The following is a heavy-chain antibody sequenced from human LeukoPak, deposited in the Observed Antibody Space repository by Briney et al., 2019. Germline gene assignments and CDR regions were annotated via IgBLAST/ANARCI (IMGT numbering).Heavy chain of an antibody. J-gene: IGHJ6*03. CDR2: INHSGST. Sequence: ASESLSLTCAVYGGSFSGYYWSWIRQPPGKGLEWIGEINHSGSTNYNPSLKSRVTISAGTSKNQFSLKLSSVTAADTAVYYCADVSMDVWGKGTTVTVSS. CDR1: GGSFSGYY. D-gene: IGHD3-10*02. CDR3: ADVSMDV. V-gene: IGHV4-34*01.